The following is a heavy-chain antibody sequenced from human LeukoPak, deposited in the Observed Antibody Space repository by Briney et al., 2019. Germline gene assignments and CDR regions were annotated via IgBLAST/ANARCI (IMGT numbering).Heavy chain of an antibody. CDR3: ARVGAAAGPYYFDY. J-gene: IGHJ4*02. D-gene: IGHD6-13*01. Sequence: ASVTVSCKASGGTFSSYAISWVRQAPGQGLEWMGGIIPIFGTANYAQKFQGRVTITADESTSTAYMELSSLRSEDTAVYYCARVGAAAGPYYFDYWGQGTLVTVSS. CDR1: GGTFSSYA. CDR2: IIPIFGTA. V-gene: IGHV1-69*13.